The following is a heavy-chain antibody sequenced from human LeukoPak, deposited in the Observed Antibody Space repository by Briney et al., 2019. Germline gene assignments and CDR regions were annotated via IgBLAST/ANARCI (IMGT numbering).Heavy chain of an antibody. CDR2: INPNSGAT. CDR3: ARVYCDTTSCYYYDY. CDR1: GYTFTHYY. Sequence: GAPVKVSCKASGYTFTHYYLHWVRQAPGQGLEWMGWINPNSGATNYAQNSQGRVTMTRDTSISTAYMELSRLRYDDTAVYYCARVYCDTTSCYYYDYWGQGTLVTVSS. J-gene: IGHJ4*02. D-gene: IGHD2-2*01. V-gene: IGHV1-2*02.